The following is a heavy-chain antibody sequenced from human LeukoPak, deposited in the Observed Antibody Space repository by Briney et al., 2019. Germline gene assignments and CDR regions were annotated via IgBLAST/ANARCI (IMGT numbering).Heavy chain of an antibody. Sequence: GGSLRLSCAASGFTFDDYAMHWVRQAPGKGLEWVSGISWNSGSIGYADSVKGRFTISGDNAKNSLYLQMNSLRAEDMALYYCAKADSRTSSGSYDYWGQGTLVTVSS. CDR1: GFTFDDYA. D-gene: IGHD1-26*01. J-gene: IGHJ4*02. CDR2: ISWNSGSI. CDR3: AKADSRTSSGSYDY. V-gene: IGHV3-9*03.